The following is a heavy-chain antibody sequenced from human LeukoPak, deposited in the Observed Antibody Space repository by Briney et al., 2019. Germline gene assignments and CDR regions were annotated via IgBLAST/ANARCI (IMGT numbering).Heavy chain of an antibody. D-gene: IGHD3-3*01. V-gene: IGHV3-30*03. CDR3: ARDRAWNYFDY. CDR1: GFTFSMHG. Sequence: GGSLRLSCAPSGFTFSMHGMHWVRQAPGKGLEWVAIISNDGSRKYYGHSVEGRFTISRDNSKNTLYLQMDSLRAEDTAVYYCARDRAWNYFDYWGQGTLVTVSS. CDR2: ISNDGSRK. J-gene: IGHJ4*02.